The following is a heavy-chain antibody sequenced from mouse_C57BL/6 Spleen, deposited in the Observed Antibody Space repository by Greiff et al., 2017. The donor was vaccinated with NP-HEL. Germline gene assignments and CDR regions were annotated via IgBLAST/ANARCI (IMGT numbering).Heavy chain of an antibody. Sequence: VQLQQPGAELVRPGSSVKLSCKASGYPFTSYWMGWVKQRPGQGLEWIGNIYPSDSETHYNQKFKDKATLTVDKSSSTAYMQLSSLTSEDSAVYYCARGGLRLWFAYWGQGTLVTVSA. D-gene: IGHD2-4*01. CDR3: ARGGLRLWFAY. J-gene: IGHJ3*01. CDR1: GYPFTSYW. V-gene: IGHV1-61*01. CDR2: IYPSDSET.